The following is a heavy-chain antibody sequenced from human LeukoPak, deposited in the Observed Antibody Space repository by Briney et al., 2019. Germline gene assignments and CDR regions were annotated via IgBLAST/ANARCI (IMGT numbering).Heavy chain of an antibody. J-gene: IGHJ4*02. CDR2: ISSSSSYI. CDR3: AKTGGIAAAH. V-gene: IGHV3-21*04. CDR1: AFTFSSYS. Sequence: PGRSLRLSCAASAFTFSSYSMNWVRQAPGKGLEWVSSISSSSSYIYYADSVKARFTISRDNAKNSLYLQMNSLRAEDTALYYCAKTGGIAAAHWGQGTLVTVSS. D-gene: IGHD6-13*01.